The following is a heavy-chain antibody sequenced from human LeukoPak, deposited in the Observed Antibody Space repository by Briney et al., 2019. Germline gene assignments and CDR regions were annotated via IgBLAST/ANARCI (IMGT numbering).Heavy chain of an antibody. J-gene: IGHJ4*02. CDR3: AKVPRRIQLTLDY. CDR2: IRYDGSNK. V-gene: IGHV3-30*02. Sequence: GGSLRLSCAASGLTFSTYWMHWVRQAPGKGLEWVAFIRYDGSNKYYADSVKGRFTISRDNSKNTLYLQMNSLRAEDTAVYYCAKVPRRIQLTLDYWGQGTLVTVSS. D-gene: IGHD5-18*01. CDR1: GLTFSTYW.